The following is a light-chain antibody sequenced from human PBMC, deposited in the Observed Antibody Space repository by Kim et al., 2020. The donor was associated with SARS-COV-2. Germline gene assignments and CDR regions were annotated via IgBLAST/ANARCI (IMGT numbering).Light chain of an antibody. CDR1: QSVSSY. Sequence: EIVLTQSPATLSLSPGERATLSCRASQSVSSYLAWYQQKPGQAPRLLINDASNRATGIPARFSGSGSGTDFTLTISSLEPEDFAVYYCQQRSNWPSYTFGQGTKLEI. CDR2: DAS. J-gene: IGKJ2*01. CDR3: QQRSNWPSYT. V-gene: IGKV3-11*01.